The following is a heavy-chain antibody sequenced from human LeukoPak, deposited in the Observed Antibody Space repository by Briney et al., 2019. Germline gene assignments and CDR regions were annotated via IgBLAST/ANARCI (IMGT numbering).Heavy chain of an antibody. Sequence: GRSLRLSCAASGFTFDDYAMHWVRQAPGKGLEWVSGISWNSGSIGYADSVKGRFTISRDNAKNSLYLQMNSLRADDTAVYYCARGSGDFDYWGQGTLVTVSS. V-gene: IGHV3-9*01. CDR3: ARGSGDFDY. CDR1: GFTFDDYA. D-gene: IGHD7-27*01. CDR2: ISWNSGSI. J-gene: IGHJ4*02.